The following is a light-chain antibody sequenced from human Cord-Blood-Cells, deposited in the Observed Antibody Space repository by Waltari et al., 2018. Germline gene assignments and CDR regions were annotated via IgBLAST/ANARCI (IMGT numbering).Light chain of an antibody. Sequence: DIVLTQPPVTLSGSPGERATVSCWASQSVSSSYLAWYQQEPGQAPRLLIYGASSRATGIPDRFSGSGSGTDVNLSVSRLEPEDFAVYYCQQYGSSPYTFGQGTKLEIK. CDR2: GAS. CDR1: QSVSSSY. J-gene: IGKJ2*01. CDR3: QQYGSSPYT. V-gene: IGKV3-20*01.